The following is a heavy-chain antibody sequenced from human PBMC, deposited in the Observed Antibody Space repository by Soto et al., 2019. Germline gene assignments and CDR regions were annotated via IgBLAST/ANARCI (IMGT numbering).Heavy chain of an antibody. J-gene: IGHJ4*02. V-gene: IGHV3-48*01. CDR3: TRSWNYGVSNY. CDR2: ISSSSSPI. Sequence: PGGSLRLSCTASGFTFSNYGINWVRQAPGKGLEWVSYISSSSSPIYYTDSVQGRFTSFRDNAKNLLYLQMNSLRAEDTAVYYCTRSWNYGVSNYWGQGTLVTVSS. D-gene: IGHD1-7*01. CDR1: GFTFSNYG.